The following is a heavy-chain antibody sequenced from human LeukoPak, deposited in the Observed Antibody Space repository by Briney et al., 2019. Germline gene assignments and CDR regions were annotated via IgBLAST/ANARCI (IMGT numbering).Heavy chain of an antibody. V-gene: IGHV4-34*01. CDR3: ATTYSSSSYDWFDP. D-gene: IGHD6-6*01. Sequence: SETLSLTCAVYGGSFSGYYWSWIRQPPGKGLEWIGEINHSGSTNYNPSLKSRVTISVDTSKNQFSLKLSSVTAADTAVYYCATTYSSSSYDWFDPWGQGTLVTVSS. J-gene: IGHJ5*02. CDR1: GGSFSGYY. CDR2: INHSGST.